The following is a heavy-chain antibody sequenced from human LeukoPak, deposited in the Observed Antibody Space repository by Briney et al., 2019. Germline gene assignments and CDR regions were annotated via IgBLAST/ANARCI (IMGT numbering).Heavy chain of an antibody. Sequence: GGSLRLSCAASKFTFSSYAMSWVRQAPGKGLEWVSAISGSGGSTYYADSVKGRFTISRDNSKNTLYLQMTSLRAEDTAVYYCAKVPRGSRHYDYWGQGTLVTVSS. CDR3: AKVPRGSRHYDY. V-gene: IGHV3-23*01. J-gene: IGHJ4*02. D-gene: IGHD2-15*01. CDR1: KFTFSSYA. CDR2: ISGSGGST.